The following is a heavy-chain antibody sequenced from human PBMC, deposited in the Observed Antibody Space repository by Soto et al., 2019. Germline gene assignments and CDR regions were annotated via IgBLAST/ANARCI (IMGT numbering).Heavy chain of an antibody. Sequence: SETLSLTCAVSGGSISSINWWSWVRQPPGKGLEWIGEIYHSGSTNYNPSLKSRVTISVDKSKNQFSLKLSSVTAADTAVYYCARANPNYYGSGSPGDWGQGTLVTVSS. CDR1: GGSISSINW. V-gene: IGHV4-4*02. J-gene: IGHJ4*02. D-gene: IGHD3-10*01. CDR3: ARANPNYYGSGSPGD. CDR2: IYHSGST.